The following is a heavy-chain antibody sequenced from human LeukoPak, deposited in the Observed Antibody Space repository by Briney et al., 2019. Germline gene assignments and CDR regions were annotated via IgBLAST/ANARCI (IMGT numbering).Heavy chain of an antibody. CDR1: GYTFTSYG. CDR2: ISAYNGNT. D-gene: IGHD3-3*01. V-gene: IGHV1-18*01. CDR3: ARVSGLRFLEWPDY. Sequence: ASVKVSCKASGYTFTSYGISWVRQAPGQGLEWMGWISAYNGNTNYAQKLQGRVTMTTDTSTSTAYMELRSLRSDDTAVYYCARVSGLRFLEWPDYWGQGTLVTVSS. J-gene: IGHJ4*02.